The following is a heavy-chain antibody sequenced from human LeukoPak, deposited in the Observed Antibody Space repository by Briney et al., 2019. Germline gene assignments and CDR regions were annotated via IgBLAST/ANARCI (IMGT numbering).Heavy chain of an antibody. CDR3: ASPGGGELDYGDYVYFDY. CDR2: ISGSGGST. V-gene: IGHV3-23*01. J-gene: IGHJ4*02. Sequence: GGSLRLSCAASGFTFSSYAMSWVRQAPGKGLEWVSAISGSGGSTYYADSVKGRFTISRDNSKNTLYLQMNSLRAEDTAVYYCASPGGGELDYGDYVYFDYWGQGTLVTVSS. D-gene: IGHD4-17*01. CDR1: GFTFSSYA.